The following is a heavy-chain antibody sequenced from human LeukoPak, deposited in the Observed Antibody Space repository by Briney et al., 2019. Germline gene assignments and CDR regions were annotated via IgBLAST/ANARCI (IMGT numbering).Heavy chain of an antibody. CDR3: ARDESGYDSWFDH. Sequence: GASVKVSCKASGYTFTDHDINWVRQATGQGLEWMGWMNPKSGKIGIPQKFQGRVTMTSNTSTNTAYMELSSLRSDDTAVYYCARDESGYDSWFDHWGQGTLVTVSS. V-gene: IGHV1-8*01. CDR2: MNPKSGKI. J-gene: IGHJ5*02. D-gene: IGHD5-12*01. CDR1: GYTFTDHD.